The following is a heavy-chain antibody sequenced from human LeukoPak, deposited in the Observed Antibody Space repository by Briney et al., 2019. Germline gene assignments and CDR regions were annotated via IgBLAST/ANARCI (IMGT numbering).Heavy chain of an antibody. J-gene: IGHJ3*02. D-gene: IGHD6-19*01. CDR3: AKDWSGWYDAFDI. V-gene: IGHV3-23*01. Sequence: GGSLRLSCAASGFTFSSYAMSWVRQAPGKGLEWVSAISGSGGSTDYADSVKGRFTISRDNSKNTLYLQMNSLRAEDTAVYYCAKDWSGWYDAFDIWGQGTMVTVSS. CDR2: ISGSGGST. CDR1: GFTFSSYA.